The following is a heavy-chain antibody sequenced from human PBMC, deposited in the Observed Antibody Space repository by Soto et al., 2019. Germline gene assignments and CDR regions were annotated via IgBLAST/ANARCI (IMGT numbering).Heavy chain of an antibody. CDR1: GFTFSSYG. D-gene: IGHD1-7*01. J-gene: IGHJ6*02. V-gene: IGHV3-30*18. CDR2: ISYDGSNK. Sequence: QVQLVESGGGVVQPGRSLRLSCAASGFTFSSYGMHWVRQAPGKGLEWVAVISYDGSNKYYADSVKGRFTISRDNSKNTLYLQMNSLRAEDTAVYYCAKDLLTGITGTPYYYYGMDVWGQGTTVTVSS. CDR3: AKDLLTGITGTPYYYYGMDV.